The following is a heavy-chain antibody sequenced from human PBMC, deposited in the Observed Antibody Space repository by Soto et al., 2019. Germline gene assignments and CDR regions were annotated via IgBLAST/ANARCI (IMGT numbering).Heavy chain of an antibody. J-gene: IGHJ4*02. V-gene: IGHV1-69*02. CDR2: IIPILGIA. D-gene: IGHD2-2*01. CDR1: GGTFSSYT. Sequence: ASVKVSCKASGGTFSSYTISWVRQAPGQGLEWMGRIIPILGIANYAQKFQGRVTITADKSTSTAYMELSSLRSGDTAVYYCATLWGSGSTSWHSEDYWGQGTLVTVSS. CDR3: ATLWGSGSTSWHSEDY.